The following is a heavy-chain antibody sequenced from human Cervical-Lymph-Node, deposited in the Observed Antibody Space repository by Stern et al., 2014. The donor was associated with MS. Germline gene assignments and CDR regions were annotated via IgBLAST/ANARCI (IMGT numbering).Heavy chain of an antibody. CDR3: AKRAGNSPYYHYGMDV. V-gene: IGHV3-30*18. D-gene: IGHD4-23*01. CDR1: GFTFNTYG. J-gene: IGHJ6*02. CDR2: TSYGGSDE. Sequence: VQLLESGGGVVQPGRSLRLSCAASGFTFNTYGMHWVRQAPGKGLEWVALTSYGGSDEYYADSVKGRFSISRDNSKNMLYLQMNSLRAEDAAVYYCAKRAGNSPYYHYGMDVWGQGTTVTVSS.